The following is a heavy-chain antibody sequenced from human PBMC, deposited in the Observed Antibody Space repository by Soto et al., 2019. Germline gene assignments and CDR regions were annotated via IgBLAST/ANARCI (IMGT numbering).Heavy chain of an antibody. CDR3: AREGYSGYDSPGYFDY. D-gene: IGHD5-12*01. J-gene: IGHJ4*02. Sequence: SETLSLTCAVYGGSFSGYYWSWIRQPPGKGLEWIGEINHSGSTNYNPSLKSRVTISVDTSKNQFSLKLSSVTAADTAVYYCAREGYSGYDSPGYFDYWGQGTLVTVSS. CDR1: GGSFSGYY. V-gene: IGHV4-34*01. CDR2: INHSGST.